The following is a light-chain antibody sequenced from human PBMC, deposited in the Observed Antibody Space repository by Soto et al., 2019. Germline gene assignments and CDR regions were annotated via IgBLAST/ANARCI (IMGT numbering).Light chain of an antibody. CDR1: QSVSSDY. CDR3: QQYYSFPQT. J-gene: IGKJ1*01. Sequence: EIVLTQSPGTLSLSPGERATLSCRASQSVSSDYLAWYQQKPGQTPKVLIYRASSRATGIPDRFSGSGSGTDFTLTISCLQSEDFATYYCQQYYSFPQTFGQGTKVDIK. V-gene: IGKV3-20*01. CDR2: RAS.